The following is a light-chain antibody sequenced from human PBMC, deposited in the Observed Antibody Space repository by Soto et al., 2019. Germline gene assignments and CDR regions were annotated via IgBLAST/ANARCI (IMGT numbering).Light chain of an antibody. V-gene: IGLV2-23*02. J-gene: IGLJ1*01. CDR1: SSDVGSYNL. CDR2: EVS. CDR3: CSYAGSSTQV. Sequence: LTQPASVSGSPGQSITISCTGTSSDVGSYNLVSWYQQHPGKAPKLMIYEVSKRPSGVSNRFSGSKSGNTASLTISGLQAEDEADYYCCSYAGSSTQVFGTGTKVTVL.